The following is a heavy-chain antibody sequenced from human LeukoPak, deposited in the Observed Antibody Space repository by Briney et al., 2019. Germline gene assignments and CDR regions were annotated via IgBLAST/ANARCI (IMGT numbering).Heavy chain of an antibody. CDR3: AAYCSSTNCYGSDY. V-gene: IGHV3-21*01. J-gene: IGHJ4*02. Sequence: GGSLRLSCVASGFSISRYSMNWVRQAPGKGLEWVSFISSSSIYIDYVDSVKGRFTISRDNAKNSLYLQMNGLGADDTAVYFCAAYCSSTNCYGSDYWGQGTLVTVSS. CDR2: ISSSSIYI. D-gene: IGHD2-2*01. CDR1: GFSISRYS.